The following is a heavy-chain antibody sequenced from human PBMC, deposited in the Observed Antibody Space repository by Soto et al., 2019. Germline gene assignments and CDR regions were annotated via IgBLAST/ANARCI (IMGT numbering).Heavy chain of an antibody. V-gene: IGHV4-30-4*08. D-gene: IGHD2-21*02. J-gene: IGHJ6*02. CDR2: LYYSGSI. CDR3: AREDDGGDRDYYGLDV. CDR1: GGSISSDNYH. Sequence: QVQLQQSGPGLVKPSQTLSLTCTVSGGSISSDNYHWTWIRQSPGKGLEWIGYLYYSGSIFYNPSFKSRVTISVDTSKNQFSLQLSSVTAADTAVYFCAREDDGGDRDYYGLDVWGQGTTVTVSS.